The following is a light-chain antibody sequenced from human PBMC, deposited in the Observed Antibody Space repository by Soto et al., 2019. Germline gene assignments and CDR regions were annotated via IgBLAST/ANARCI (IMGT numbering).Light chain of an antibody. Sequence: EIVLTQSPGTLSLSPGERATLSCRASQSVSSNDLAWYQQKPGQAPRLLIYGASSRATGIPDRFSGSGSGTVFTLTISRLEPEDFAVYYCQQYGSSPRTFGQGTKVEIK. CDR3: QQYGSSPRT. CDR2: GAS. J-gene: IGKJ1*01. CDR1: QSVSSND. V-gene: IGKV3-20*01.